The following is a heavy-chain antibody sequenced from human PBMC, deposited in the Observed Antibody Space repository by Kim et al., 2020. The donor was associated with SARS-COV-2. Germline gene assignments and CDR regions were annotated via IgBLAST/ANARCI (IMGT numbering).Heavy chain of an antibody. CDR1: GFTFSNAW. CDR3: TTDGLLLWFGDLGFGGMDV. D-gene: IGHD3-10*01. CDR2: IKSKTDGGTT. J-gene: IGHJ6*02. Sequence: GGSLRLSCAASGFTFSNAWMSWVRQAPGKGLEWVGRIKSKTDGGTTDYAAPVKGRFTISRDDSKNTLYLQMNSLKTEDTAVYYCTTDGLLLWFGDLGFGGMDVWGQGTTVTVSS. V-gene: IGHV3-15*01.